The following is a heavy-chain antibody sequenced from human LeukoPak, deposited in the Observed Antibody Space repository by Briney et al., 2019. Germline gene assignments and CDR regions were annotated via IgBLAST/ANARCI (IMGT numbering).Heavy chain of an antibody. V-gene: IGHV3-23*01. CDR1: GFTFSSYV. D-gene: IGHD1-26*01. CDR2: ISNSGGST. CDR3: AKAEPLLSGSYAN. Sequence: GGSLRLSCAASGFTFSSYVMSWVRQAPGKGLEWVSSISNSGGSTYYADSVKGRFTISRDNSKNTLYLQMNSLRAEDTAVYYCAKAEPLLSGSYANWGQGTLVTVSS. J-gene: IGHJ4*02.